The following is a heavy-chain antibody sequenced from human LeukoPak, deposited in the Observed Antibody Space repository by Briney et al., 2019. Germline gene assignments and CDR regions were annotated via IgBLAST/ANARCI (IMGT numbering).Heavy chain of an antibody. CDR3: ARSLAAAGTKYYYYYMDV. Sequence: KVPCKASGGTFSSYAISWVRQAPGQGLEWMGGIIPIFGTANYAQKFQGRVTITTDESTSTAYMELSSLRSEDTAVYYCARSLAAAGTKYYYYYMDVWGKGTTVTVSS. J-gene: IGHJ6*03. V-gene: IGHV1-69*05. CDR2: IIPIFGTA. D-gene: IGHD6-13*01. CDR1: GGTFSSYA.